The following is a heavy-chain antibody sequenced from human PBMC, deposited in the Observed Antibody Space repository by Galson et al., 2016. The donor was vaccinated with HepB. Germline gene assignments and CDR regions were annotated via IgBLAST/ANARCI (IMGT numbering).Heavy chain of an antibody. J-gene: IGHJ4*02. D-gene: IGHD3-9*01. V-gene: IGHV3-21*01. Sequence: SLRLSCAASGFTFNTYSMNWVRQAPGKGLEWVSSISGTSTYIYYADSVKGRFTISRANAKNSLYLQMNNVRAEDTAVYYCARDLRGMIRFFDWSTHFDSWGQGTLVTVSS. CDR3: ARDLRGMIRFFDWSTHFDS. CDR2: ISGTSTYI. CDR1: GFTFNTYS.